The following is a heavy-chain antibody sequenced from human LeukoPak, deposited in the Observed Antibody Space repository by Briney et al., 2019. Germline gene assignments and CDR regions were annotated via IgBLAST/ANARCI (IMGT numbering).Heavy chain of an antibody. V-gene: IGHV3-74*01. CDR2: IKTDGSST. J-gene: IGHJ3*02. D-gene: IGHD5/OR15-5a*01. CDR1: GFTFSSYW. Sequence: GGSLRLSCAASGFTFSSYWMHWVRQAPGKGLVWVSRIKTDGSSTDYADSVKGRFTISRDNAKNTMYLQMNSLRAEDTAVYYCARGVSGTGPDIWGLGTMVTVSS. CDR3: ARGVSGTGPDI.